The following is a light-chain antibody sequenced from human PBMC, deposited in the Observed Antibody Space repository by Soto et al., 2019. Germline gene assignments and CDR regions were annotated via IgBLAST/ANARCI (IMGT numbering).Light chain of an antibody. Sequence: EIVVTQSPATLSMSPGERATLSCRASQSVSSNLAWYQQKRGQAPRLLIYGASTRATGFPARFSGSGSGTEFTLTISSLQSEDFAVYYCQQYKNWPLTFGGGNKVEIK. CDR1: QSVSSN. CDR2: GAS. V-gene: IGKV3-15*01. J-gene: IGKJ4*01. CDR3: QQYKNWPLT.